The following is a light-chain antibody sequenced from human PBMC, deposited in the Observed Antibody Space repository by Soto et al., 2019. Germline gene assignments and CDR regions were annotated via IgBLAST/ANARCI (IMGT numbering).Light chain of an antibody. J-gene: IGKJ1*01. CDR3: MQPLHTPPWT. Sequence: VLSPSPLSLPVTPGEPASISCSSNQSLLHNNGYNYLDWYLQKPGQSPQLLIYMVSYRASGVPDRFSGSGSGTDFTLTISRVEAEDVGIYYCMQPLHTPPWTFGQGTKV. V-gene: IGKV2-28*01. CDR1: QSLLHNNGYNY. CDR2: MVS.